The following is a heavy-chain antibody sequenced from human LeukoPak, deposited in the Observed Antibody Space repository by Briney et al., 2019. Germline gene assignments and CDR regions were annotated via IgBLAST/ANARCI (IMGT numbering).Heavy chain of an antibody. J-gene: IGHJ6*02. CDR2: IWYDGSKK. V-gene: IGHV3-33*01. CDR1: GFTFRSHG. D-gene: IGHD2-15*01. Sequence: GESLRLSCAASGFTFRSHGMQWVRQAPGKGLEWGAVIWYDGSKKYYADSVKGRFTISRDNSKNTLDLQMSSLRAEDTAEYYCARSSTVTSNYYYGMDVWGQGTTVTVSS. CDR3: ARSSTVTSNYYYGMDV.